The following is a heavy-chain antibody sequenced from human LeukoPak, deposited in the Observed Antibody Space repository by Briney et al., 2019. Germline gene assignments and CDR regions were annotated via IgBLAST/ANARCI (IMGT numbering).Heavy chain of an antibody. J-gene: IGHJ4*02. CDR1: GFTFSSYA. D-gene: IGHD3-22*01. CDR2: ISYDGSNK. V-gene: IGHV3-30-3*01. Sequence: PGGSLRVSCAASGFTFSSYAMHWVRQAPGKGLEWVAVISYDGSNKYYADSVKGRFTISRDNSKNTLYLQMNSLRAEDTAVYYCAREWGPTPYYYDSSGPISPAGYWGQGTLVTVSS. CDR3: AREWGPTPYYYDSSGPISPAGY.